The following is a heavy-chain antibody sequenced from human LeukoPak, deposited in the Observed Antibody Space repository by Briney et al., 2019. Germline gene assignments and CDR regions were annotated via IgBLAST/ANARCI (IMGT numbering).Heavy chain of an antibody. V-gene: IGHV3-21*01. CDR1: GFAFSSYS. CDR2: ISSSSSYI. J-gene: IGHJ6*02. Sequence: GGSLRLSCAASGFAFSSYSMNWVRQAPGKGLEWVSSISSSSSYIYYADSVKGRFTISRDNAKNSLYLQMNSLRAEDTAVYYCASLPHYGMDVWGQGTTVTVSS. CDR3: ASLPHYGMDV.